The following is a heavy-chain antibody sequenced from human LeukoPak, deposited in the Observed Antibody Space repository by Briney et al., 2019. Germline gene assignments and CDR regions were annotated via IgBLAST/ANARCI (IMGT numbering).Heavy chain of an antibody. V-gene: IGHV4-59*01. Sequence: SETLSLNCTVSGGSISSYYWSWIRQPPGKGLEWIGYIYYSGSTNYNPSLKSRVTVSVDTSKNQFSLKLSSVTAADTAVYYCARSHMTTVTTYYYYGMDVWGQGSTVTVSS. J-gene: IGHJ6*02. CDR3: ARSHMTTVTTYYYYGMDV. D-gene: IGHD4-17*01. CDR2: IYYSGST. CDR1: GGSISSYY.